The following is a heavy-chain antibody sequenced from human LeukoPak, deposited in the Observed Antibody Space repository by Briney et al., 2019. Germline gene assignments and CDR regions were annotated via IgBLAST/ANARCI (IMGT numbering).Heavy chain of an antibody. J-gene: IGHJ4*02. CDR3: ARGTGYSSSWYNY. CDR2: IYHTGST. CDR1: GYSISSGYY. Sequence: SETLSLICAVSGYSISSGYYWGWIRQPPGKTLEWIGSIYHTGSTYYNPSLKSRVTISVDTSKNQFSLKLSSVTAADTAVYYCARGTGYSSSWYNYWGQGTLVTVSS. V-gene: IGHV4-38-2*01. D-gene: IGHD6-13*01.